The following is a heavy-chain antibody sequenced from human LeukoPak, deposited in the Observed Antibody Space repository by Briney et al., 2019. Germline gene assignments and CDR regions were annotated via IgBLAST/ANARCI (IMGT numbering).Heavy chain of an antibody. CDR1: GFTFSSYSMT. J-gene: IGHJ4*02. D-gene: IGHD6-13*01. CDR2: IYYSGST. CDR3: ASHRRQQLPGY. Sequence: GSLRLSCAASGFTFSSYSMTWVRQPPGKGLEWIGSIYYSGSTYYNPSPKSRVTISVDTSKNQFSPKLSSVTAADTAVYYCASHRRQQLPGYWGQGTLVTVSS. V-gene: IGHV4-39*01.